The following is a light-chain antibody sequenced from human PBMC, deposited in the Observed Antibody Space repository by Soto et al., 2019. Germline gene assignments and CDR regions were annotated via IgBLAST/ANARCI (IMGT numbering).Light chain of an antibody. V-gene: IGKV3-15*01. CDR3: QQYNNWPPGT. CDR2: GAS. Sequence: EIVMTQSPATLSVSPGERATLSCRASQSVSSNLAWYQQKPGQAPRLLIYGASTRATVIPARFSGSGSGTEFTLTISNLQSEDFAVYYCQQYNNWPPGTFGQGTKVEIK. CDR1: QSVSSN. J-gene: IGKJ1*01.